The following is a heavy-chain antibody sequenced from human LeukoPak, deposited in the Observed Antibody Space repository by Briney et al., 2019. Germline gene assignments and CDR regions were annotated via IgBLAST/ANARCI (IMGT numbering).Heavy chain of an antibody. CDR2: IYYSGSA. CDR1: GGAIGSDVYY. V-gene: IGHV4-31*03. D-gene: IGHD3-10*01. J-gene: IGHJ4*02. CDR3: ARGSYYGFSGDS. Sequence: PSETLSLTSSVSGGAIGSDVYYWASVRQHPGRGLEWLGYIYYSGSASYNPSLKSRVTISVDTSKNQFSLRLSSVTAADTAVYYCARGSYYGFSGDSWGQGSLVTVSS.